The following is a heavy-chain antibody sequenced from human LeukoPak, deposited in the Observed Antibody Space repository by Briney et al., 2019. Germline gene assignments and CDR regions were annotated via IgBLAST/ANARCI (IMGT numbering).Heavy chain of an antibody. CDR2: FYGGGTT. Sequence: PGGSLRLSCAASGFTVSSNYMSWVRQAPGKGLEWVSVFYGGGTTYYADSVKGRFTISRDNSKNTLYLQMNSLRAEDTAVYYCARLKGGEYYFDYWGQGSLVTVSS. CDR3: ARLKGGEYYFDY. V-gene: IGHV3-53*01. J-gene: IGHJ4*02. CDR1: GFTVSSNY. D-gene: IGHD1-26*01.